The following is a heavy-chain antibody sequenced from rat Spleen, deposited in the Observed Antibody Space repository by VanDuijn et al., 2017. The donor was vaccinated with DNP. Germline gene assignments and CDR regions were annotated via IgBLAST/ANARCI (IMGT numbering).Heavy chain of an antibody. J-gene: IGHJ2*01. CDR2: IGYDGGST. D-gene: IGHD1-10*01. CDR1: GFSFSDYY. CDR3: ARQGNNFGYFDY. Sequence: EVQLVESGGGLVQPGRSLKLSCAASGFSFSDYYMAWVRQAPTKGLELVAYIGYDGGSTYYGDSVKGRFTISRDNAKSTLYLQMDSLRSEETATYYCARQGNNFGYFDYWGQGVMVTVSS. V-gene: IGHV5-7*01.